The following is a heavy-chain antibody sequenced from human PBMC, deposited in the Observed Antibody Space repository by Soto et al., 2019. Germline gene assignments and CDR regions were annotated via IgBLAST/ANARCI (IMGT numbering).Heavy chain of an antibody. CDR2: ITFSGAYT. CDR1: GFTFSSFA. D-gene: IGHD1-26*01. CDR3: AKLRTVGVFEN. Sequence: GGSLRLSCAASGFTFSSFAMSWVRQAPGKGLEWLSGITFSGAYTYYAESVKGRFTISRDNSKNTLFLEMNSLRAEDTALYYCAKLRTVGVFENWGQGAQVTVSS. J-gene: IGHJ4*02. V-gene: IGHV3-23*01.